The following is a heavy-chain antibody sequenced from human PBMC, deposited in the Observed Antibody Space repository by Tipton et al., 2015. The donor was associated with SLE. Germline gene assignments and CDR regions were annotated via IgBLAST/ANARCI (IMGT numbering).Heavy chain of an antibody. V-gene: IGHV3-23*01. Sequence: SLRLSCAVSGFTFSNYAMSWVRQAPGKGLEWVSAISGSGGSTYYADSVKGRFSISRDNSKNTLYVQMNSLRAEDTAVYYCARDLSPVGSSWYFYYYYGMDVWGQGTTVTVSS. CDR1: GFTFSNYA. CDR2: ISGSGGST. CDR3: ARDLSPVGSSWYFYYYYGMDV. D-gene: IGHD6-13*01. J-gene: IGHJ6*02.